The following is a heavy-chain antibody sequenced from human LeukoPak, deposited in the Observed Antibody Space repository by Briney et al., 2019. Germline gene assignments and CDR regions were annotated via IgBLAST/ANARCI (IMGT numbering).Heavy chain of an antibody. D-gene: IGHD1-26*01. CDR1: GGTFGSYA. J-gene: IGHJ4*02. Sequence: GASVKVSCKASGGTFGSYAISWVRQAPGQGLEWMGRIIPIFGTANYAQKFQGRVTITADKSTSTAYMELSSLRSEETAVYYCARAGDLVGATSYYFDYWGQGTLVTVSS. V-gene: IGHV1-69*06. CDR3: ARAGDLVGATSYYFDY. CDR2: IIPIFGTA.